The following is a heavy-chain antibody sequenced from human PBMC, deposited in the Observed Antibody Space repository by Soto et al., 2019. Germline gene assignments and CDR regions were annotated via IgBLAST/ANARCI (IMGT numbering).Heavy chain of an antibody. D-gene: IGHD3-16*02. J-gene: IGHJ4*02. CDR3: AKPPITFGGVIVTRQYYFDY. V-gene: IGHV3-23*01. CDR1: GFTFSSYA. CDR2: ISGSGGST. Sequence: EVQLLESGGGLVQPGGSLRLSCAASGFTFSSYAMSWVRQAPGKGLEWVSAISGSGGSTYYADSVKGRFTISGDNSKNTLYLQMNRLRAEDTAVYYCAKPPITFGGVIVTRQYYFDYWGQGPLVTVSS.